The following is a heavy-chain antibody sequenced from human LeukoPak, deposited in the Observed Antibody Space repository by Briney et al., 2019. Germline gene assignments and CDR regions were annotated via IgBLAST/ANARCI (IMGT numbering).Heavy chain of an antibody. Sequence: GESLKISCKGSGYSFSTYWIGWVRQMPGKGLEWMGIIYPGDSDTHYSPSFQGQVIISADKSISTAYLQWSSLKASDTAIYYCALHPAQGSGSLDYWGQGTLVTVSS. CDR1: GYSFSTYW. CDR2: IYPGDSDT. V-gene: IGHV5-51*01. J-gene: IGHJ4*02. CDR3: ALHPAQGSGSLDY. D-gene: IGHD3-10*01.